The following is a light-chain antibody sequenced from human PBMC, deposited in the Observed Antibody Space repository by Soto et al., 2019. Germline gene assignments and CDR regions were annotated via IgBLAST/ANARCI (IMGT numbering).Light chain of an antibody. CDR1: SSNIGAGYD. CDR2: GNS. CDR3: QSYDSSLSGYVV. Sequence: QAVVTQPPSVSGAPGQRVTISCTGSSSNIGAGYDVHWYQQLPGTAPKLLIYGNSNRPSGVPDRFSGSKSGTPASLAITGLQAEDEADYYCQSYDSSLSGYVVFGGGTKVTVL. V-gene: IGLV1-40*01. J-gene: IGLJ2*01.